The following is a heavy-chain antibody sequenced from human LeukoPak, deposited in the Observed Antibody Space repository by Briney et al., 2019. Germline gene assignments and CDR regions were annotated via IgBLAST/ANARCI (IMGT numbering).Heavy chain of an antibody. V-gene: IGHV3-7*03. D-gene: IGHD4-17*01. CDR2: IKQDGSEN. CDR1: GFTFSSYW. J-gene: IGHJ2*01. Sequence: GGSLRLSCAASGFTFSSYWMSWVRQAPGKGLEWVANIKQDGSENYYVDSVKGRFTISRDNAKNSLYLQMNSLRAEDTALYYCAKAMTTVTTGRVNFDLWGRGTLVTVSS. CDR3: AKAMTTVTTGRVNFDL.